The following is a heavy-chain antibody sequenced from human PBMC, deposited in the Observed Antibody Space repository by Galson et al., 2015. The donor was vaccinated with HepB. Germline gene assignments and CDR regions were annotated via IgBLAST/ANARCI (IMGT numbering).Heavy chain of an antibody. CDR3: AASIAARPGWFDP. J-gene: IGHJ5*02. V-gene: IGHV3-48*03. CDR2: ISSSGSTI. Sequence: SLRLSCAASGFTFSSYEMNWVRQAPGKGLEWVSYISSSGSTIYYADSVKGRFTISRDNAKNSLYLQMNSLRAEDTAVYYCAASIAARPGWFDPWGQGTLVTVSS. D-gene: IGHD6-6*01. CDR1: GFTFSSYE.